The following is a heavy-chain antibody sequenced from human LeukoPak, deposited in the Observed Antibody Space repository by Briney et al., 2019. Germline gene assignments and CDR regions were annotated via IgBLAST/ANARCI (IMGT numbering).Heavy chain of an antibody. D-gene: IGHD4-17*01. CDR1: GYTFTSYD. CDR2: MNPNSGNT. V-gene: IGHV1-8*03. Sequence: GASVKVSCKASGYTFTSYDINWVRQATGQGLEWMRWMNPNSGNTGYAQKFQGRVTITRNTSISTAYMELSSLRSEDTAVYYCARGTSHRYGDYINWFDPWGQGTLVTVSS. CDR3: ARGTSHRYGDYINWFDP. J-gene: IGHJ5*02.